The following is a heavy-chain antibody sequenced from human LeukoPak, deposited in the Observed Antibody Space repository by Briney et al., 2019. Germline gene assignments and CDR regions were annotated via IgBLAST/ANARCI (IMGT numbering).Heavy chain of an antibody. D-gene: IGHD3-3*01. J-gene: IGHJ6*03. CDR2: ISDSGVGT. CDR3: AKIGRSYDFWTGYYEEEVDYMDV. V-gene: IGHV3-23*01. CDR1: GFTFSSYA. Sequence: GGSLRLSCAASGFTFSSYAMSWVRQAPGKGLEWVSGISDSGVGTKHAGSVKGRFTISRDNSKNTLYLQMNSLRAEDTAVYYCAKIGRSYDFWTGYYEEEVDYMDVWGKGTTVTVSS.